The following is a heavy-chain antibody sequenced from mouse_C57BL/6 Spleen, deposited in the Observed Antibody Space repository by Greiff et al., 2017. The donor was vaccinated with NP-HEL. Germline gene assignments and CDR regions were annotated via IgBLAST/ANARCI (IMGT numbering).Heavy chain of an antibody. D-gene: IGHD1-1*01. V-gene: IGHV1-18*01. J-gene: IGHJ1*03. Sequence: VQLQQSGPELVKPGASVKIPCKASGYTFTDYNMDWVKQSHGKSLEWIGDINPNNGGTIYNQKFKGKATLTVDKSSSTAYMELRSLTSEDTAVYYCARGATTVVAPYWYFDVWGTGTTVTVSS. CDR2: INPNNGGT. CDR1: GYTFTDYN. CDR3: ARGATTVVAPYWYFDV.